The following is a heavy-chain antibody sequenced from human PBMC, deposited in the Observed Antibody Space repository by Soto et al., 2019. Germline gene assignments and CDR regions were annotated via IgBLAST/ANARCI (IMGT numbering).Heavy chain of an antibody. CDR2: IWYDGSNK. J-gene: IGHJ4*02. V-gene: IGHV3-33*01. CDR3: ARDQGRGYSYGFDY. D-gene: IGHD5-18*01. CDR1: GFTFSSYG. Sequence: QVQLVESGGGVVQPGRSLRLSCAASGFTFSSYGMHWVRQAPGKGLEWVAVIWYDGSNKYYADSVKGRFTISRDNSKNTRYLQMNSLRAEETAVYYCARDQGRGYSYGFDYWGQGTLVTVSS.